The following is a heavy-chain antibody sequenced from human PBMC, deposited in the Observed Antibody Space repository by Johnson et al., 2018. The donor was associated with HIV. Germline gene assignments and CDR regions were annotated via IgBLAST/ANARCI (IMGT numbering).Heavy chain of an antibody. J-gene: IGHJ3*02. V-gene: IGHV3-30*18. CDR3: SKDVLSLGYCSGGGCWEDAFDI. CDR1: GFTFSSYG. D-gene: IGHD2-15*01. CDR2: MSYDGNSK. Sequence: QVQLVESGGGVVQPGRSLRLSCEASGFTFSSYGMHWVRQAPGKGLEWVAVMSYDGNSKFYADSVKGRFTISRDNSKNTLYLQMNSLRAEDTAVYYCSKDVLSLGYCSGGGCWEDAFDIWGQGTKVTVSS.